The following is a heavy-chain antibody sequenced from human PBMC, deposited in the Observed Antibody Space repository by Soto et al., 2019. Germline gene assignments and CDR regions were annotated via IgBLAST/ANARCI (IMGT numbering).Heavy chain of an antibody. V-gene: IGHV3-48*01. Sequence: EVQLVESGGGLVQPGGSLRLSCAASGFTFSSYSMNWVRQAPGKGLEWVSYISSSSSTIYYADSVKGRFTISRDNAKNSLYLQMNSLRAEDTAVYYCARTEGEEWLLPAGYYYYMDVWGKGTTVTVSS. CDR1: GFTFSSYS. J-gene: IGHJ6*03. CDR3: ARTEGEEWLLPAGYYYYMDV. D-gene: IGHD3-3*01. CDR2: ISSSSSTI.